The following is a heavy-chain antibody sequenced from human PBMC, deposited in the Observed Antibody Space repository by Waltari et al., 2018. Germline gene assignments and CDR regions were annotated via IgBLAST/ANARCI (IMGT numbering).Heavy chain of an antibody. CDR1: GFSLSTSGVG. J-gene: IGHJ4*02. CDR3: AHGGVGARRFDY. D-gene: IGHD1-26*01. CDR2: IYWNDDK. V-gene: IGHV2-5*01. Sequence: QITLKESGPTLVKPTQTLTLTCTFSGFSLSTSGVGVGWIRQPPGKALEWLALIYWNDDKRYSPSLKSRLTITKDTSKNQVVLTMTNMDPVDTATYYCAHGGVGARRFDYWGQGTLVTVSS.